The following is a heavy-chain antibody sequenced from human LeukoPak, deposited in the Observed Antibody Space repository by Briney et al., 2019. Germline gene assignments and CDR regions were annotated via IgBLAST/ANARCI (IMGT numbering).Heavy chain of an antibody. V-gene: IGHV4-59*01. CDR2: IYHSGST. CDR1: GGSISTYY. CDR3: ARGGAARLHFQN. J-gene: IGHJ1*01. Sequence: SEALSLTCTVSGGSISTYYWNWIRQPPGKGLEWIGYIYHSGSTNYNPSLQSRVTISVDTSKNQFSLNLNSVTAADTAVYYCARGGAARLHFQNWGRGTLVTVSS. D-gene: IGHD6-6*01.